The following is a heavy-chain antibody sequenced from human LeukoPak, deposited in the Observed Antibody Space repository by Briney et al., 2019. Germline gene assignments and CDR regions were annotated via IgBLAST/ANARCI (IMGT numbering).Heavy chain of an antibody. V-gene: IGHV3-23*01. J-gene: IGHJ3*02. CDR2: ISGSGGST. D-gene: IGHD3-22*01. CDR1: GFTFSSYG. CDR3: AKSTPLYYYDSSGYYFGAFDI. Sequence: PGGSLTLSCAASGFTFSSYGMSWVRQAPGKGLEWVSAISGSGGSTYYADSVKGRFTISRDNSKNTLYLQMNSLRAEDTAVYYCAKSTPLYYYDSSGYYFGAFDIWGQGTMVTVSS.